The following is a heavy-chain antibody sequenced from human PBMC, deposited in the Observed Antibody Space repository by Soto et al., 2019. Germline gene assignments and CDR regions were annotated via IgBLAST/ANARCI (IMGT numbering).Heavy chain of an antibody. CDR1: GGSISSSSYY. CDR3: ARHYGYEVFGY. J-gene: IGHJ4*02. Sequence: QLQLQESGPGLVKPSETLSLTCTVSGGSISSSSYYWGWIRQPPGKGLEWVGSIYYSVNTNYNQSSKRRFTISEETSKNQCSLKLSSVTAADTAVDYCARHYGYEVFGYWRQGTLVTVSS. CDR2: IYYSVNT. V-gene: IGHV4-39*01. D-gene: IGHD5-12*01.